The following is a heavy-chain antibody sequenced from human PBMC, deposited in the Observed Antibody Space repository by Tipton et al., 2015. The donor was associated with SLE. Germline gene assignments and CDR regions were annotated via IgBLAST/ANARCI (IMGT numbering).Heavy chain of an antibody. CDR2: IIPISGTA. CDR1: GVTLSSYA. D-gene: IGHD3-22*01. CDR3: ARSRHKYFFDNSDFSPGPDAFDI. J-gene: IGHJ3*02. V-gene: IGHV1-69*05. Sequence: QLVQSGAEVKKPGSSVKVSCKASGVTLSSYAINWVRQAPGQGLEWMGGIIPISGTANYAQKFQGRVTISTDESTGTVYMELSSLRSEDTAVYYCARSRHKYFFDNSDFSPGPDAFDIWGQGTMVTVSS.